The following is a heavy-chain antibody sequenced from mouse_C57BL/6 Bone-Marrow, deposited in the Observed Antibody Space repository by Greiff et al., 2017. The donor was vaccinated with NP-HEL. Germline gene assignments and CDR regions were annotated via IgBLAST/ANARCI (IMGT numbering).Heavy chain of an antibody. V-gene: IGHV5-6*01. CDR2: ISSGGSYT. Sequence: EVQRVESGGDLVKPGGSLKLSCAASGFTFSSYGMSWVRQTPDKRLEWVATISSGGSYTYYPDSVKGRFTISRDNAKNTLYLQMSSLKSEDTAMYYCARHRGGLRRPYYAMDYWGQGTSVTVSS. CDR3: ARHRGGLRRPYYAMDY. J-gene: IGHJ4*01. CDR1: GFTFSSYG. D-gene: IGHD2-4*01.